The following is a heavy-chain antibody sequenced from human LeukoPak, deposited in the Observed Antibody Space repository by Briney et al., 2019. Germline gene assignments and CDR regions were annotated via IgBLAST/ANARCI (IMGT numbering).Heavy chain of an antibody. CDR3: ASGKYFYDDAGSVNRASRTALDL. Sequence: SETLSLTCSVSGDSTTSYYWSWIRQSPGKGLEWLGLIYKSGDVNYHPSFRSRLFMSVDRSKTQVSLRLRSVTAADTAVYYCASGKYFYDDAGSVNRASRTALDLWPRGTRVIVSS. CDR1: GDSTTSYY. J-gene: IGHJ3*01. D-gene: IGHD3-16*01. CDR2: IYKSGDV. V-gene: IGHV4-59*01.